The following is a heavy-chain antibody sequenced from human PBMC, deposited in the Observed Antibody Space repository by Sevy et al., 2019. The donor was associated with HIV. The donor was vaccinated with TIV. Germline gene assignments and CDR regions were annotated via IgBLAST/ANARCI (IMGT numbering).Heavy chain of an antibody. J-gene: IGHJ4*02. D-gene: IGHD3-10*01. Sequence: GGSLRLSCVASGFTFGTYGMDWVRQAPGKGLEWVAVIWYDGSNKYYGDSVKGRFTISRDNSKNTLYLQMNSLRAEDTAVYYCARVPTYYYGSATYFDSWGQGSLVTVSS. CDR3: ARVPTYYYGSATYFDS. V-gene: IGHV3-33*01. CDR2: IWYDGSNK. CDR1: GFTFGTYG.